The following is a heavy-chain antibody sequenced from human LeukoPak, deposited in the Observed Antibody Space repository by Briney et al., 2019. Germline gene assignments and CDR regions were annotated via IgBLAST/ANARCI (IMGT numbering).Heavy chain of an antibody. J-gene: IGHJ3*02. CDR1: GFTCSTYV. Sequence: GGSLRLSCAASGFTCSTYVMSWVRRAPGKGLEWLSLILHNGDSTYYADSVKGRFTISRDNSKNTLYLQMSSLRAEDTAVYYCARLSSFAFDIWGQGTMVTVSS. V-gene: IGHV3-23*01. D-gene: IGHD3-16*02. CDR3: ARLSSFAFDI. CDR2: ILHNGDST.